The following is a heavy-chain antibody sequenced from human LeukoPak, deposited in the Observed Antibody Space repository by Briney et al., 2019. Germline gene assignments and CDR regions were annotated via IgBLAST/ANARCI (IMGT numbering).Heavy chain of an antibody. J-gene: IGHJ4*02. CDR2: ISAYNGQT. D-gene: IGHD2-21*02. V-gene: IGHV1-18*04. Sequence: ASVKVSCKASGFLLGSYGVSWVRQAPGQGLEWVAWISAYNGQTKIADKLQGRVTLTADTSTNTVYMEVQNLRSDDTAVYFCARGGTYCGGVCYPLDHWGQGTLVTVSS. CDR3: ARGGTYCGGVCYPLDH. CDR1: GFLLGSYG.